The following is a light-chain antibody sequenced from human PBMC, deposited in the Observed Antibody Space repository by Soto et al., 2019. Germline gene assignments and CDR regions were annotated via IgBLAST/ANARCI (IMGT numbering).Light chain of an antibody. Sequence: QPVLTQSPSASASLGASVKLTCTLSSWHSNYVIAWHQQQPEKSPRYLMKLNGDGSHSKGDGIPDRFSGSSSGAERYLTISSLQSEDEADYYCQTWGTGIVVFGGGTQLTVL. CDR1: SWHSNYV. J-gene: IGLJ2*01. CDR3: QTWGTGIVV. CDR2: LNGDGSH. V-gene: IGLV4-69*01.